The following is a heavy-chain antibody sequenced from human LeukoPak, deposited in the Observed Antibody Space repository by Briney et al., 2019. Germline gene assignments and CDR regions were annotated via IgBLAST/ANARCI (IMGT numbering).Heavy chain of an antibody. CDR1: GGSIIDDHYY. Sequence: PSETLSLTCTVSGGSIIDDHYYWGWIRQPPGKGLEWIGTIYYSGRSYYTPSLTSRVTMSADTSKNQFSLRLNSVTAADTAVYYCARQRGQAGDPVGYWGQGTLVTVSS. V-gene: IGHV4-39*07. CDR2: IYYSGRS. D-gene: IGHD2-21*02. J-gene: IGHJ4*02. CDR3: ARQRGQAGDPVGY.